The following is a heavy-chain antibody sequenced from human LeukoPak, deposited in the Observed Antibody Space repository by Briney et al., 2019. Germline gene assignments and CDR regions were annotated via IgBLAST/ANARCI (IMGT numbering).Heavy chain of an antibody. D-gene: IGHD6-13*01. Sequence: GGSLRLSCAASGFTFSSYAMSWVRQAPGKGLEWVSSISGSGDNTYYADSVKGRFTISRDNSKNTLYLQMSSLRAEDTAVYYCAKERSLGVAAASNYWGQGTLVTVSS. CDR1: GFTFSSYA. V-gene: IGHV3-23*01. CDR2: ISGSGDNT. J-gene: IGHJ4*02. CDR3: AKERSLGVAAASNY.